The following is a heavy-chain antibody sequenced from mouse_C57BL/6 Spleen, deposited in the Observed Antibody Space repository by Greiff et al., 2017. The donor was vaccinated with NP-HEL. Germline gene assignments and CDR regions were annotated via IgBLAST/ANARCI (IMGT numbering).Heavy chain of an antibody. J-gene: IGHJ4*01. V-gene: IGHV5-4*01. Sequence: VQLKESGGGLVKPGGSLKLSCAASGFTFSSYAMSWVRQTPEKRLEWVATISDGGSYTYYPDNVKGRFTISRDNAKNNLYLQMSHLKSEDTAMYYCARDMGDYDSYAMDYWGQGTSVTVSS. CDR2: ISDGGSYT. D-gene: IGHD2-4*01. CDR3: ARDMGDYDSYAMDY. CDR1: GFTFSSYA.